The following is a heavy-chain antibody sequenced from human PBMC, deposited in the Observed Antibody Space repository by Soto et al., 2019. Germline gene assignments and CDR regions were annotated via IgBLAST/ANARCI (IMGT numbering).Heavy chain of an antibody. J-gene: IGHJ6*02. V-gene: IGHV5-51*01. Sequence: GESLKISCKGSGYSFTSYWIGWVRQMPGKGLEWMGIIYPGDSDTRYSPSFQGQVTISADKSISTAYLQWSSLKASDTAMYYCASSRAGYCTNGVCYRRDYYYGMDVWGQGTTVTVSS. D-gene: IGHD2-8*01. CDR2: IYPGDSDT. CDR3: ASSRAGYCTNGVCYRRDYYYGMDV. CDR1: GYSFTSYW.